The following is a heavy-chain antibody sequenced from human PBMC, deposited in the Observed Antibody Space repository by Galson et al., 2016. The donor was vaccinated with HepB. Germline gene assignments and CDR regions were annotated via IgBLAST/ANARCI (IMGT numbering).Heavy chain of an antibody. Sequence: SLRLSCAASGFTFSTYPMHWVRQAPGKGLEWLAIISNDGNNKYYADSVKGRFTISRDNSENTLFLQINSVRTEDTAVYYCTRSLYDGSSGLCAYWGQGTLVTVSS. D-gene: IGHD4-23*01. V-gene: IGHV3-30-3*01. CDR3: TRSLYDGSSGLCAY. CDR1: GFTFSTYP. J-gene: IGHJ4*02. CDR2: ISNDGNNK.